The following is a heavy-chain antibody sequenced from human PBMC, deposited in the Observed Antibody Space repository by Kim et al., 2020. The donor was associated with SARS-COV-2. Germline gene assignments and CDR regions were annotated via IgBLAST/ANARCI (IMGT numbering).Heavy chain of an antibody. D-gene: IGHD4-4*01. J-gene: IGHJ4*02. CDR2: SGGT. CDR3: ARDLNSTR. Sequence: SGGTIYAQKFQGRVTITRDTSISTAYMELSRLRSDDTAVYYCARDLNSTRWGQGTLVTVSS. V-gene: IGHV1-2*02.